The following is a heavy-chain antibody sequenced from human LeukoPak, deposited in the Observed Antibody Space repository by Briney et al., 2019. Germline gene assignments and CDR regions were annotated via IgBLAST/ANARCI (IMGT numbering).Heavy chain of an antibody. Sequence: PGGSLRFSCAASGFTFSRYSMNWVRQAPGKGVEWVSYISSSSSTIYYADSVKGRFTISRDNAKNSLYLQMNSLRAEDTAVYYCARWGIVAAGRYWGQGTLVTVSS. V-gene: IGHV3-48*04. CDR3: ARWGIVAAGRY. D-gene: IGHD6-13*01. J-gene: IGHJ4*02. CDR1: GFTFSRYS. CDR2: ISSSSSTI.